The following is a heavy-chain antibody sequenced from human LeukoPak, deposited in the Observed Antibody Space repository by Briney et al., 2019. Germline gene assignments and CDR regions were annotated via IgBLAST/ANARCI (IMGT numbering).Heavy chain of an antibody. J-gene: IGHJ6*02. CDR3: ARNHCSSTSCYSRGPFYYYYGMDV. CDR1: GGSVSSGSYY. D-gene: IGHD2-2*02. CDR2: IYYSGST. Sequence: SETLSLTCTVSGGSVSSGSYYWSWIRQPPGKGLEWIGYIYYSGSTNYNPSLKSRVTISVDTSKNQFSLKLSSVTAADTAVYYCARNHCSSTSCYSRGPFYYYYGMDVWGQGTTVTVSS. V-gene: IGHV4-61*01.